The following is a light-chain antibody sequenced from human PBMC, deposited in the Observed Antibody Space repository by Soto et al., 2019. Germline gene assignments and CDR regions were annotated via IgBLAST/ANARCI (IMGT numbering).Light chain of an antibody. Sequence: DIKITQSPSSRSASIGDRLTITCRASQSIRIYLNWYPQTPGKAPRLLIYAATSLQSGVPSRFSGGGAGAECTLTISSLQPEDVATDYCQQRHSYTITFGQGTRLEIK. CDR2: AAT. J-gene: IGKJ5*01. CDR3: QQRHSYTIT. V-gene: IGKV1-39*01. CDR1: QSIRIY.